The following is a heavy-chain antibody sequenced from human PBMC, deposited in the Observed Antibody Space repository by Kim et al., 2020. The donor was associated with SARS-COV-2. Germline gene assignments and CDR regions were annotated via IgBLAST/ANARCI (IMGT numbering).Heavy chain of an antibody. D-gene: IGHD1-26*01. V-gene: IGHV3-30*18. CDR2: ISYDGSNK. Sequence: GGSLRLSCAASGFTFSSYGMHWVRQAPGKGLEWVAVISYDGSNKYYADSVKGRFTISRDNSKNTLYLQMNSLRAEDTAVYYCAKDTIVGATKGLLDFDYWGQGTLVTVSS. CDR1: GFTFSSYG. J-gene: IGHJ4*02. CDR3: AKDTIVGATKGLLDFDY.